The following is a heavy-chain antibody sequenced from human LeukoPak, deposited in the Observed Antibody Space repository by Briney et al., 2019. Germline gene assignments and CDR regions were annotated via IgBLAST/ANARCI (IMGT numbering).Heavy chain of an antibody. V-gene: IGHV1-2*02. D-gene: IGHD3-9*01. Sequence: ASVKVSCKASGYTFTSYAMNWVRQAPGQGLEWMGWINPNSGGTNYAQKFQGRVTMTRDTSISTAYMELSRLRSDDTAVYYCARDSIFDYWGQGTLVTVSS. J-gene: IGHJ4*02. CDR2: INPNSGGT. CDR1: GYTFTSYA. CDR3: ARDSIFDY.